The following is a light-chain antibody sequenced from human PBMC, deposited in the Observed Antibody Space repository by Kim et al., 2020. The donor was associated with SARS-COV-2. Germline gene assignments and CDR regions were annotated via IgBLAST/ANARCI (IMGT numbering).Light chain of an antibody. V-gene: IGLV3-21*04. J-gene: IGLJ2*01. Sequence: SYELTQPPSLSVAPGKTARITCGGNNIESMNVHWYQQRPGQAPVLLIYYDTDRPSGIPERFSGSNSGNTATLTISRVEAGDEADYYCQVWDARSDHLVFGGGTKLTVL. CDR1: NIESMN. CDR3: QVWDARSDHLV. CDR2: YDT.